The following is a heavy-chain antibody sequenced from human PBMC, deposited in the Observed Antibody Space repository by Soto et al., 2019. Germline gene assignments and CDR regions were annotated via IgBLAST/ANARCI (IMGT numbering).Heavy chain of an antibody. J-gene: IGHJ4*02. CDR3: ARGGSALNRGVMYYFDN. CDR2: INAANGNT. V-gene: IGHV1-3*01. D-gene: IGHD3-10*01. Sequence: QVQLVQSGAEVKKPGASVRISCKASGYAFAAYAIQWVRQAPGQGLEWMGWINAANGNTKIAQNFQGTVSFTRAISAKTAFMDLTSLTAEDTAVYYCARGGSALNRGVMYYFDNWGQGTPVTVSS. CDR1: GYAFAAYA.